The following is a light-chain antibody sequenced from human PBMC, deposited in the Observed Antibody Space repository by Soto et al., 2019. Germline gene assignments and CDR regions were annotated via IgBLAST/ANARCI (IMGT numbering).Light chain of an antibody. V-gene: IGKV3-20*01. J-gene: IGKJ1*01. Sequence: EIVLTQSPGTLSLSPGERATLSCRASQSVSNNYLARYQQKPGQPPRLLIYGASNRATGMPDRFSGSGYGTDFNLTISRLEREDFAVYYCQKYGSSGRFGQGTKVDI. CDR2: GAS. CDR3: QKYGSSGR. CDR1: QSVSNNY.